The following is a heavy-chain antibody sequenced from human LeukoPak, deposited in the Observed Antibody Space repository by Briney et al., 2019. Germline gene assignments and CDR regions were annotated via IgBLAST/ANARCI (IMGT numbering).Heavy chain of an antibody. Sequence: SETLSLTCAVSVDSMSSHYWSWIRQPPGRGLEWIGYIYYSGTTNYNPSLKSRVTISIDTSKKQFSLKLSSVTAADTAVYYCAMRTDYYYRFDPWGQGTLVTVSS. CDR2: IYYSGTT. CDR1: VDSMSSHY. V-gene: IGHV4-59*11. CDR3: AMRTDYYYRFDP. D-gene: IGHD3/OR15-3a*01. J-gene: IGHJ5*02.